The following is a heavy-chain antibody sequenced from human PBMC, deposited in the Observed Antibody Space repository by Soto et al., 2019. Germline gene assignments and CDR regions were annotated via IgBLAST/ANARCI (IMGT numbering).Heavy chain of an antibody. Sequence: ASVKVSCKASGYTFTSYGISWVRQAPGQGLEWMGWISAYNGNTNYAQKLQGRVTMTTDTSTSTAYMELRSLRSDDTAVYYCAGDFYGIWAVASLGGKHFDYWGQGTLVTVSS. V-gene: IGHV1-18*01. D-gene: IGHD3-9*01. CDR1: GYTFTSYG. CDR2: ISAYNGNT. J-gene: IGHJ4*02. CDR3: AGDFYGIWAVASLGGKHFDY.